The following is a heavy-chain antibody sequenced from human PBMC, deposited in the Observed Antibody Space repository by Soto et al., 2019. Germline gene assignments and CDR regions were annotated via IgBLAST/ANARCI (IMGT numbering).Heavy chain of an antibody. D-gene: IGHD2-8*01. CDR2: ISMSGSYK. V-gene: IGHV3-11*06. Sequence: GGSLRLSCVGSDFSLSGFYMSWVRQAPGKGLEWLSFISMSGSYKTYAASVEGRFTISRDNVKNILYLQMDSLRVEDTAVYYCASRGHCSNGQCHPFDYWRQRTQVTVSS. CDR3: ASRGHCSNGQCHPFDY. CDR1: DFSLSGFY. J-gene: IGHJ4*02.